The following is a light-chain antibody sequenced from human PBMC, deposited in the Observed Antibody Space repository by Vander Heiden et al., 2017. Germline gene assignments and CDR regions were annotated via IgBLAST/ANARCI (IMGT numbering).Light chain of an antibody. V-gene: IGKV3-20*01. CDR2: GAS. CDR3: QQYGSSPMYS. CDR1: QSVRSSY. Sequence: EIVLTQSPGTLSLSPGERATLSCRASQSVRSSYLAWYQQKPGQSPRLLIYGASSRATGIPDRVSGSGSGTDFTLTISRLEPEDFAVYYCQQYGSSPMYSFGQGTKLEIK. J-gene: IGKJ2*03.